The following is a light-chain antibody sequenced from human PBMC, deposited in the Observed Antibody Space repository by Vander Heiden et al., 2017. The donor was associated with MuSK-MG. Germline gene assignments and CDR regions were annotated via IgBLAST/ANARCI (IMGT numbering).Light chain of an antibody. CDR3: HQSDDTPSS. J-gene: IGKJ2*03. Sequence: DIQVTQSPSSLSASVGDRVTITCRASQSVSGYLNWYQQKPGRAPNLLIYATSNFLSGVSSTFSGSGSGTHFTLTISRLQPEDSAKYYCHQSDDTPSSFGQGTKLEIK. V-gene: IGKV1-39*01. CDR1: QSVSGY. CDR2: ATS.